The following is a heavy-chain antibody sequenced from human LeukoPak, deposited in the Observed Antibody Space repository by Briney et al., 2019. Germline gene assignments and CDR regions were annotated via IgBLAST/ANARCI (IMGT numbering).Heavy chain of an antibody. CDR3: ARDLPYSSNWYPIDY. D-gene: IGHD6-13*01. Sequence: GASVKVSCKVSGYTLTELSMHWVRQAPGKGLEWMGGFDPEDGETIYAQKFQGRVTMTEDTSTDTAYMEPSSLRSEDTAVYYCARDLPYSSNWYPIDYWGQGTLVTVSS. J-gene: IGHJ4*02. V-gene: IGHV1-24*01. CDR2: FDPEDGET. CDR1: GYTLTELS.